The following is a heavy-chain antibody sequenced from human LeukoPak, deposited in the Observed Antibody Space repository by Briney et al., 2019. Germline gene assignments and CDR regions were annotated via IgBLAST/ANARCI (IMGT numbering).Heavy chain of an antibody. D-gene: IGHD3-10*01. J-gene: IGHJ4*02. Sequence: SETLSLTCAVYGGSFSVFHWNWIRQSPGKGLEWIGEVNHNGNTNYNPSLKSRVTISVDTSKNQFSLKLSSVTAADTAVYYCARVGRGRHIDYWGQGTLVTVSS. CDR1: GGSFSVFH. V-gene: IGHV4-34*01. CDR2: VNHNGNT. CDR3: ARVGRGRHIDY.